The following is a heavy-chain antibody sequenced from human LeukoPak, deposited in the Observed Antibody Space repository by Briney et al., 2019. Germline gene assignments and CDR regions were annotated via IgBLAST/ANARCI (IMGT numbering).Heavy chain of an antibody. V-gene: IGHV3-23*01. Sequence: GGSLRLSCAASGFTFSSYAVSWVRQAPGKGLEWVSAISSSGDNTYYADAVKGRFTISRDNSKNTLFLQMISLRAEDTALYYCAKDRSHLPVAGFDSWGQGTLVTVSS. CDR2: ISSSGDNT. CDR1: GFTFSSYA. CDR3: AKDRSHLPVAGFDS. D-gene: IGHD6-19*01. J-gene: IGHJ4*02.